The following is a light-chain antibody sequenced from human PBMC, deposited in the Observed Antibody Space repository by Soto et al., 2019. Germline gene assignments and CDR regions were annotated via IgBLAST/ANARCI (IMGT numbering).Light chain of an antibody. J-gene: IGKJ4*01. V-gene: IGKV1-9*01. CDR2: AAS. CDR3: LQLNSYSLS. CDR1: QAISRY. Sequence: DIQLTQAPSFLSASVGDRVTITSRASQAISRYLDWYQQKPGKGPKLLIHAASTLQRAVPFRVSGSGSGTDFDITFSGLHLENFVTYYCLQLNSYSLSFGGGTEVQIK.